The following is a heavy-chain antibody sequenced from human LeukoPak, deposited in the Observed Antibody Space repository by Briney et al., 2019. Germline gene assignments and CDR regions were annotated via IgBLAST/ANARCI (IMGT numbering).Heavy chain of an antibody. CDR1: GFTFSSYA. CDR3: ARTRFDY. V-gene: IGHV3-30-3*01. CDR2: ISYDGSNK. J-gene: IGHJ4*02. Sequence: GGSLRLSCAASGFTFSSYAMHWVRQAPGKGLEWVAVISYDGSNKYYADSVKGRFTISRDNSKNTLYLQMNSLRAEDTAVYYCARTRFDYWGRGTLVTVSS.